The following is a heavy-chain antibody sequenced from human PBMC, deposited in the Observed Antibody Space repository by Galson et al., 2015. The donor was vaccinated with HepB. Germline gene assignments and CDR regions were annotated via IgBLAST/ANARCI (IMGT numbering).Heavy chain of an antibody. Sequence: SLRLSCAASGFTFSSYWMNWVRQAPGKGLEWVAHINQDESSKYYVDSVKGRFTISRDRAKDSVYLQLDSLRAEDTAVYYCARRISLVRGIITKPDYYYGMDVWGQGTTVTVAS. CDR3: ARRISLVRGIITKPDYYYGMDV. CDR1: GFTFSSYW. D-gene: IGHD3-10*01. V-gene: IGHV3-7*03. CDR2: INQDESSK. J-gene: IGHJ6*02.